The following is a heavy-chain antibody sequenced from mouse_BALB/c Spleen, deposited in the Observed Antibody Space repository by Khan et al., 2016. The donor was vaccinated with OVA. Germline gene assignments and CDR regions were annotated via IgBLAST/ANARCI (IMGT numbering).Heavy chain of an antibody. J-gene: IGHJ1*01. CDR2: IWSGGTT. CDR3: ARNGDYVHWYFDV. D-gene: IGHD2-13*01. Sequence: VQLQESGPGLVQPSQSLSITCTVSGFSLTSYGVHWVRQSPGKGLEWLGVIWSGGTTDYNAAFISRLSISKDNSKSQVFFKMNSLPANDTALYYCARNGDYVHWYFDVWGAGTTVTVSS. CDR1: GFSLTSYG. V-gene: IGHV2-2*02.